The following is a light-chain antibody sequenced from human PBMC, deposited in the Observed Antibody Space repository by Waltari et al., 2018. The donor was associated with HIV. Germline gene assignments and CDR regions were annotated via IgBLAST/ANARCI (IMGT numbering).Light chain of an antibody. CDR2: WAS. J-gene: IGKJ4*01. CDR3: QQYYTVRPT. CDR1: RTVLSNSDNRNY. V-gene: IGKV4-1*01. Sequence: DIVMTQSPDSLAVSLGERATFNCRSSRTVLSNSDNRNYLAWYQQKTGQSPNELIYWASTRQSGVPDRFSASGSGTNCSLTISSLQAADVAVYYCQQYYTVRPTFGGGTKVEIK.